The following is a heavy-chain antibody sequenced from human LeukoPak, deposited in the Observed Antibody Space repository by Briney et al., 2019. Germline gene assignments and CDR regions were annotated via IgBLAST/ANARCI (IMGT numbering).Heavy chain of an antibody. Sequence: PSETLSLICAVYGGSFSGYYWSWIRQPPGKGLEWVGEINHSGSTNYNPSLKSRVTISVDTSKNQFSLKLSSVTAADTAVYYCASGFGGADWGQGTLVTVSS. CDR2: INHSGST. CDR1: GGSFSGYY. V-gene: IGHV4-34*01. D-gene: IGHD3-16*01. CDR3: ASGFGGAD. J-gene: IGHJ4*02.